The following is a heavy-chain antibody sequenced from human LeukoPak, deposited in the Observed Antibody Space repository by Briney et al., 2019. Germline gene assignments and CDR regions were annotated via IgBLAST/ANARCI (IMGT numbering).Heavy chain of an antibody. CDR2: ISYDGSNK. D-gene: IGHD6-25*01. CDR3: AKGGYTVYYFDY. J-gene: IGHJ4*02. Sequence: GGSLRLSCAASGFTFSSYGMHRVRQAPGKGLEWVAVISYDGSNKYYADSVKGRFTISRDNSKNTLYLQMNSLRAEDTAVYYCAKGGYTVYYFDYWGQGTLVTVSS. V-gene: IGHV3-30*18. CDR1: GFTFSSYG.